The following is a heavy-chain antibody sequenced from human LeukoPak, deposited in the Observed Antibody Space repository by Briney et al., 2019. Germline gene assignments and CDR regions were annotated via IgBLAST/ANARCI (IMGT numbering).Heavy chain of an antibody. J-gene: IGHJ6*02. Sequence: PGGSLRLSCAASGFTFSTRWMSWVRRAPGKGLEWVANINEDGSEKNYVESLKGRFTISRDNARNSLYLQMNSLRAEDTALYYCARELGSYEGGYYGMDVWGQGTTVTVSS. CDR3: ARELGSYEGGYYGMDV. V-gene: IGHV3-7*01. D-gene: IGHD1-26*01. CDR2: INEDGSEK. CDR1: GFTFSTRW.